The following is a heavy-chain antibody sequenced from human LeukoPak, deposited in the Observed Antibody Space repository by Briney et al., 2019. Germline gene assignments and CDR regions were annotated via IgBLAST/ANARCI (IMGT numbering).Heavy chain of an antibody. CDR2: ISGSGYTT. D-gene: IGHD6-13*01. V-gene: IGHV3-23*01. CDR3: AKRRALDIAGNWFDP. CDR1: GFTFDNYA. J-gene: IGHJ5*02. Sequence: PGGSLRLSCAASGFTFDNYAMTWVRQAPGRGLEWISTISGSGYTTYYADSVKGRFTISRDNSKNTLYLQMNSLRAEDTAVYYCAKRRALDIAGNWFDPWGQGTLVTVSS.